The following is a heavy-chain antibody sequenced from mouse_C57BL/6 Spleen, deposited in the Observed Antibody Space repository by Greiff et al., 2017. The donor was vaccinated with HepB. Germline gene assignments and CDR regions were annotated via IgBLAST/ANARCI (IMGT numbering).Heavy chain of an antibody. D-gene: IGHD3-1*01. J-gene: IGHJ2*01. CDR1: GYAFTNYL. Sequence: VQLVESGAELVRPGTSVKVSCKASGYAFTNYLIEWVKQRPGQGLEWIGVINPGSGGTNYNEKFKGKATLTADKSSSTAYMQLSSLTSEDSAVYFCARSGLCGDFDYWGQGTTLTVSS. CDR3: ARSGLCGDFDY. CDR2: INPGSGGT. V-gene: IGHV1-54*01.